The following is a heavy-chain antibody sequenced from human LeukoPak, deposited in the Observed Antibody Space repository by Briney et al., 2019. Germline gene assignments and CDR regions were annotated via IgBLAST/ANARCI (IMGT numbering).Heavy chain of an antibody. D-gene: IGHD6-19*01. J-gene: IGHJ4*02. Sequence: GGSLRFSCAASGFTFSRYWMHWVRQAPGKGLVWVSRINSDGSSTSYADSVKGRFTISRDNAKNTLYLQMNSLRAEDTAVYYCAAKKAGWYYFNYWGQGTLVTVSS. V-gene: IGHV3-74*01. CDR2: INSDGSST. CDR3: AAKKAGWYYFNY. CDR1: GFTFSRYW.